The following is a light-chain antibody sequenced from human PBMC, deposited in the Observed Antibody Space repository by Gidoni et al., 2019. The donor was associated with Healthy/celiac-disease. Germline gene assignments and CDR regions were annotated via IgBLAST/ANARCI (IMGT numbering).Light chain of an antibody. CDR1: QSVSSSY. Sequence: EIVLTQSPGTLSLSPGERATLSCRASQSVSSSYLAWYQQKPGQAPRLLNYGASSRATGIPDRFSGSGSGTDFTLTISRLEPEDFAVYYWQQDGRSPQTFGQGTKVEIK. J-gene: IGKJ1*01. CDR2: GAS. V-gene: IGKV3-20*01. CDR3: QQDGRSPQT.